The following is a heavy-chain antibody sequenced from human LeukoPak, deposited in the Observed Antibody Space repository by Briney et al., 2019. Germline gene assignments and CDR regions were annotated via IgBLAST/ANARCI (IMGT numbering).Heavy chain of an antibody. J-gene: IGHJ4*02. D-gene: IGHD6-13*01. CDR2: MNPNRGNT. CDR1: GYTFTSYD. Sequence: ASVNVSCKSSGYTFTSYDSNWVRQATGLGREWMGLMNPNRGNTGYAQKFQGRVIMTRKTATSTAHMELSSLRSEDTAVYYCARVGLYSSSWYDFDYWGQGTLVTVSS. V-gene: IGHV1-8*01. CDR3: ARVGLYSSSWYDFDY.